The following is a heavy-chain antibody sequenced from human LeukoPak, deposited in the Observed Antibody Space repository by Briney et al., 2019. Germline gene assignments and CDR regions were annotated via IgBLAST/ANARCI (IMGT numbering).Heavy chain of an antibody. CDR3: ARHQASSSPFDP. Sequence: GESLKISCKGSGYSFTSYWISWVRQMPGKGLEWMGRIDPSGSYTNYSPSFQGHVTISADKSISTAYLQWSSLKASDTAMYYCARHQASSSPFDPWGQGTLVTVSS. V-gene: IGHV5-10-1*01. CDR2: IDPSGSYT. J-gene: IGHJ5*02. CDR1: GYSFTSYW. D-gene: IGHD6-13*01.